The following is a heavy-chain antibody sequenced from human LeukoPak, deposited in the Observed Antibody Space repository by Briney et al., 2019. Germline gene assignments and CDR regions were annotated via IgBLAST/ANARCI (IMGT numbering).Heavy chain of an antibody. D-gene: IGHD4-17*01. V-gene: IGHV3-23*01. J-gene: IGHJ5*02. CDR3: TKDPYGDYIGVFDP. Sequence: GGSLTLSCAASGFTFTSFSMTWVRQAPGKGLEWVGSITGGRYATYNTGYVKGRFTISRDNAKNTLYLQMNSLRAYDTARYYCTKDPYGDYIGVFDPWGQGTLVTVS. CDR2: ITGGRYAT. CDR1: GFTFTSFS.